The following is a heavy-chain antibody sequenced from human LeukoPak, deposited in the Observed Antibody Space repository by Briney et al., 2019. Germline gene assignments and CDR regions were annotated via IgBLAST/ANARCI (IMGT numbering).Heavy chain of an antibody. D-gene: IGHD2-15*01. CDR2: IYHSGST. J-gene: IGHJ5*02. CDR3: ARGSGGPNWFDP. CDR1: GGSISSGGYS. V-gene: IGHV4-30-2*01. Sequence: SETLSLTCAVSGGSISSGGYSWSWIRQPPGKGLEWIGYIYHSGSTYYNPSLKSRVTISVDRSKNQFSLKLSSVTAADTAVYYCARGSGGPNWFDPWGQGTLVTVSS.